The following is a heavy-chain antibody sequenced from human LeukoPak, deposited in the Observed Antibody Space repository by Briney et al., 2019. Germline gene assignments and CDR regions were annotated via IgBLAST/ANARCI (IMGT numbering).Heavy chain of an antibody. CDR3: ARANWNRAFQI. V-gene: IGHV4-59*08. J-gene: IGHJ3*02. Sequence: PSETLSLTCTVSGGSIRNYFWSWIRQPPGKGLEWIGYIYYSGSTNYNYNPSLKSRVTISVDTSKNQFSLNLSSVTAADTAVYYCARANWNRAFQIWGQGTMVSVSS. CDR1: GGSIRNYF. D-gene: IGHD1-1*01. CDR2: IYYSGSTNY.